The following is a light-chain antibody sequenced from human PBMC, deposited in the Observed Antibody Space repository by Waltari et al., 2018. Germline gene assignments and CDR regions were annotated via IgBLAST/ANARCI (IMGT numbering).Light chain of an antibody. Sequence: IMLTQSPGTLSLSPGERATLSCRASQSISRYLAWYQQKPGQAPRLLIYGASTRATGLPDRFSGSGSGTDFSLTISGLEPEDSAVYYCQHHFRLPATFGQGTKVEIK. CDR1: QSISRY. V-gene: IGKV3-20*01. J-gene: IGKJ1*01. CDR2: GAS. CDR3: QHHFRLPAT.